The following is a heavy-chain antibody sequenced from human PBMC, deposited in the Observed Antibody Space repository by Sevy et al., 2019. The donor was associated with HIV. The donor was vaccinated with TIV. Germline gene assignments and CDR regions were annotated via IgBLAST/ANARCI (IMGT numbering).Heavy chain of an antibody. J-gene: IGHJ6*02. CDR1: GFTVSSNY. CDR3: AREGAIGYYYYYGMDV. V-gene: IGHV3-53*01. Sequence: GGSLRLSCAASGFTVSSNYMSWVRQAPGKGLEWVSVICSGGSTYYADSVKGRFTISRDNSKNTLYLQMNSLRAEDTAVYYCAREGAIGYYYYYGMDVWGQGTTVTVSS. D-gene: IGHD2-21*01. CDR2: ICSGGST.